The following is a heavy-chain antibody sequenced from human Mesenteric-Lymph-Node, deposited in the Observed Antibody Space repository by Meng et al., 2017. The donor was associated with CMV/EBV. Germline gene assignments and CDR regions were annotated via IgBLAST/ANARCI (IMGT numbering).Heavy chain of an antibody. CDR2: IIPILGIA. CDR1: GGTFSSYA. Sequence: SVKVSCKASGGTFSSYAISWVRQAPGQGLEWMGGIIPILGIANYAQKFQGRVTITADKSTSTAYMELSSLRSEDTAVYYCAREYYYGSGALHYYGMDVWGQGTTVTVSS. J-gene: IGHJ6*02. CDR3: AREYYYGSGALHYYGMDV. V-gene: IGHV1-69*10. D-gene: IGHD3-10*01.